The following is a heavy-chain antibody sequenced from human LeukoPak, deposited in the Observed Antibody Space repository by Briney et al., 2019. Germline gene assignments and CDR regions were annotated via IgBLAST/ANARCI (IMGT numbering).Heavy chain of an antibody. D-gene: IGHD6-19*01. J-gene: IGHJ5*01. Sequence: GASMKASCKASGYTFSSNAMNWVRQASGQGFEWMGWINTNTGTPTYAQGFTGRFVFSLDTSVSTAYLQISSLKAEDTAVYYCARYSNGWYDSWGQGTLVTVSS. CDR2: INTNTGTP. CDR3: ARYSNGWYDS. CDR1: GYTFSSNA. V-gene: IGHV7-4-1*02.